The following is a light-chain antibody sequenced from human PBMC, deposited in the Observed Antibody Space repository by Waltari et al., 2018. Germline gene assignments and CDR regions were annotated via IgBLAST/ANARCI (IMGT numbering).Light chain of an antibody. CDR2: DTS. CDR3: QQYGGSPT. CDR1: ESIASNY. V-gene: IGKV3D-20*01. Sequence: EIVLTQSPATLSLSPGERAPLSCGARESIASNYFARYQPRPGLPPRLLIHDTSMRATGIPHRFSGAGSGTDFTLTISRLEPEDFAVYYCQQYGGSPTFGQGTKVEIK. J-gene: IGKJ1*01.